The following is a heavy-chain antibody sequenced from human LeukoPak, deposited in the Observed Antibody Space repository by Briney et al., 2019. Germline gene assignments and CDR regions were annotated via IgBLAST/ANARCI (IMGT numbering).Heavy chain of an antibody. Sequence: ASVKVSCKASGYIFTRYTLHWVRQAPGQRLEWMGWSSVANGNTKYSQEFQGRVTITRDTSASTAYMELSSLTSEDMAVHYCARGSSSGSDYGTFDIWGQGTLVTVSS. D-gene: IGHD6-13*01. J-gene: IGHJ3*02. CDR3: ARGSSSGSDYGTFDI. CDR2: SSVANGNT. CDR1: GYIFTRYT. V-gene: IGHV1-3*02.